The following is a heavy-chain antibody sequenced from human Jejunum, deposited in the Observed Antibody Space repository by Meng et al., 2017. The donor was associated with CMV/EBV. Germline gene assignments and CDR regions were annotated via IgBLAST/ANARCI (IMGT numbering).Heavy chain of an antibody. CDR2: ININSGGT. J-gene: IGHJ4*02. Sequence: QVELVESGAEVKKPGASVKVSCKASGYTFTGYYRHWVLQAPGQGLEWMGWININSGGTNYAQKFQGWITMTRDTSISTAYMELSRLRSDDTAVYYCARGEGYCTNGVCSPGYWGQGSLVTVSS. CDR3: ARGEGYCTNGVCSPGY. V-gene: IGHV1-2*04. D-gene: IGHD2-8*01. CDR1: GYTFTGYY.